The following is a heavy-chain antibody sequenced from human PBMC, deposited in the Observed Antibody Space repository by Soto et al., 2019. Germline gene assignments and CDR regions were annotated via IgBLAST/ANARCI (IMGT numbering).Heavy chain of an antibody. CDR1: GFTFSSYS. D-gene: IGHD2-15*01. CDR2: ISSSSSTI. J-gene: IGHJ6*03. V-gene: IGHV3-48*01. Sequence: GGSLRLSCAASGFTFSSYSMNWVRQAPGKGLEWVSYISSSSSTIYYADSVKGRFTISRDNAKNSLYLQMNSLRAEDTAVYYCARESRGVVVVAARGPDYYYYYYMDVWGKGTTVTVSS. CDR3: ARESRGVVVVAARGPDYYYYYYMDV.